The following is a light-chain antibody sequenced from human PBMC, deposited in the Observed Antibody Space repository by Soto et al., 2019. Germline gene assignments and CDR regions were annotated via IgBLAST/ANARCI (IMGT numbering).Light chain of an antibody. V-gene: IGKV3-15*01. J-gene: IGKJ2*01. CDR2: TAS. CDR1: QSVNSY. Sequence: EIVMTQSPVTVSVSPGERATLSCKASQSVNSYLAWYQQKPGQSPRLLIYTASNRATGVPARFSGSGSGTQFTLTINGLQSEDFAVYHCQQYNNWPYTFGQGTKVDIK. CDR3: QQYNNWPYT.